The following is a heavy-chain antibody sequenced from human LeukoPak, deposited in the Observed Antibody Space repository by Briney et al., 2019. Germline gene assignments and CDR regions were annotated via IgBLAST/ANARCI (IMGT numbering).Heavy chain of an antibody. Sequence: SETLSLTCTLSGGSLSSYYWSWLRQPPRKGLEWIGYIYYSGSTNYNPSLKSRATISVDTSKNQFSLKLSSVTAADTAVYYCARVGGMDYYYYMDVWGKGTTVTVSS. CDR1: GGSLSSYY. CDR3: ARVGGMDYYYYMDV. J-gene: IGHJ6*03. V-gene: IGHV4-59*01. CDR2: IYYSGST. D-gene: IGHD1-14*01.